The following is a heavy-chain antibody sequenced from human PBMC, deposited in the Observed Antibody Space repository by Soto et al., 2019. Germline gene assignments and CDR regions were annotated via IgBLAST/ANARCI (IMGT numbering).Heavy chain of an antibody. CDR2: VYYRGRS. J-gene: IGHJ4*02. D-gene: IGHD4-17*01. CDR1: GGSVTNSSYY. V-gene: IGHV4-39*01. Sequence: ETLSLTCTVSGGSVTNSSYYWGWIRQSPGKGLEWIGSVYYRGRSYSKSSVKSRVTISVDTSKNRFSLSLNSVTASDTAVYFCVSQRTTVPTQAYFDYWGPGALVTISS. CDR3: VSQRTTVPTQAYFDY.